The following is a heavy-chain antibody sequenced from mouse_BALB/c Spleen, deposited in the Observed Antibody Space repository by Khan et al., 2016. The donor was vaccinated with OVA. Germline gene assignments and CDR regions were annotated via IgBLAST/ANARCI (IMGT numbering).Heavy chain of an antibody. CDR1: GFSLTNYG. Sequence: QVQLKQSGPGLVAPSQSLSITCTISGFSLTNYGVHWVRQPLGKGLEWLVVIWSDGSTTYNSDLKSRLSISKDNSKSQVFLKMNSLQTDDTAMYYCARQPYYHYYVMDYRGQGTSVTVSS. V-gene: IGHV2-6-1*01. J-gene: IGHJ4*01. D-gene: IGHD2-10*01. CDR3: ARQPYYHYYVMDY. CDR2: IWSDGST.